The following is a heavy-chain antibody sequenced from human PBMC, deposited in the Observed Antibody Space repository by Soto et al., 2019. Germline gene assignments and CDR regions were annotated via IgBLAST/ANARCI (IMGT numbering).Heavy chain of an antibody. CDR1: GWSFSGYY. D-gene: IGHD6-13*01. CDR3: ARGGRAAAVHF. Sequence: QVQLQQWGAGLLKPSETLSLTCAVYGWSFSGYYWSWIRQPPGKGLEWIGEIIHTGSPNYNPSLTSRVTISVDTSKTQFSLRLTSVTAADTAVYYCARGGRAAAVHFWGQGTLVTVSS. J-gene: IGHJ4*02. CDR2: IIHTGSP. V-gene: IGHV4-34*01.